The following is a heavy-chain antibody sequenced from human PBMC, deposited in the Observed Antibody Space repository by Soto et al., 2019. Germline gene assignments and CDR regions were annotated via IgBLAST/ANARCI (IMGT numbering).Heavy chain of an antibody. D-gene: IGHD3-22*01. J-gene: IGHJ6*02. Sequence: SVKVSCKASGGTFSSYAISWVRQAPGQGLEWMGGIIPIFGTANYAQKFQGRVTITADESTSTAYMELSSLRSEDTAVYYCARGRMRYYDSSGSYYYYGMDVWGQGTTVTVSS. CDR1: GGTFSSYA. CDR3: ARGRMRYYDSSGSYYYYGMDV. CDR2: IIPIFGTA. V-gene: IGHV1-69*13.